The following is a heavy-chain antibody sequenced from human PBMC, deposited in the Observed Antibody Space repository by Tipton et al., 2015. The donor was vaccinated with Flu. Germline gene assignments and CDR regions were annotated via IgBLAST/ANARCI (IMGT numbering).Heavy chain of an antibody. J-gene: IGHJ4*02. CDR3: ARGSGSGTYVIFDF. Sequence: LRLSCTVSGASLRSSSYYWGWIRQPQGKGLEWIGSFYYDVGTYYNPSLKSRLSMSVDTSKNQFSLKLTSVTAADTAVYYCARGSGSGTYVIFDFWGQGTLVTVSS. V-gene: IGHV4-39*07. CDR1: GASLRSSSYY. CDR2: FYYDVGT. D-gene: IGHD3-10*01.